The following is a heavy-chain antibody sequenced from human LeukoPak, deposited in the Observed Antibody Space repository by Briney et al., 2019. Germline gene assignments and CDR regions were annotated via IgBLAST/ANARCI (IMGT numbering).Heavy chain of an antibody. CDR3: ARRGGSRGVILFSYYYYMDV. CDR1: GDSISSRSYY. CDR2: INHSGST. D-gene: IGHD3-10*01. J-gene: IGHJ6*03. V-gene: IGHV4-39*07. Sequence: SETLSLTCTVSGDSISSRSYYWGWIRQPPGKGLEWIGEINHSGSTNYNPSLKSRVTISVDTSKNQFSLKLSSVTAADTAVYYCARRGGSRGVILFSYYYYMDVWGKGTTVTISS.